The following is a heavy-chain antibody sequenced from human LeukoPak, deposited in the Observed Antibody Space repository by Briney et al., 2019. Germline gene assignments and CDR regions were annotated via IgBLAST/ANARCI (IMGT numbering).Heavy chain of an antibody. Sequence: SETLSLTCTVSGGSISSYYWSWIRQPPGKGLEWIGYIYYSGSTNYNPSLKSRVTISVDTSKNQFSLKLSSVTAADTAVYYCARPKSYSSGWSLTDAFDIWGQGTMVTVSS. CDR3: ARPKSYSSGWSLTDAFDI. J-gene: IGHJ3*02. CDR2: IYYSGST. D-gene: IGHD6-19*01. V-gene: IGHV4-59*01. CDR1: GGSISSYY.